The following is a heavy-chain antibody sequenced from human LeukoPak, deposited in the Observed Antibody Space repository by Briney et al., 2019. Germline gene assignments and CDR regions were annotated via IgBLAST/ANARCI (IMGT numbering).Heavy chain of an antibody. Sequence: GGSLRLSCAASGFTFSSYAMSWVRQAPGKGLEWVSSISSSGTRTDYADSVKGRFTISRDNSKNALYLQMNSLRAEDTAVYYCAKSLGSYYFDYWGQGTLVTVSS. CDR1: GFTFSSYA. V-gene: IGHV3-23*01. D-gene: IGHD3-10*01. J-gene: IGHJ4*02. CDR3: AKSLGSYYFDY. CDR2: ISSSGTRT.